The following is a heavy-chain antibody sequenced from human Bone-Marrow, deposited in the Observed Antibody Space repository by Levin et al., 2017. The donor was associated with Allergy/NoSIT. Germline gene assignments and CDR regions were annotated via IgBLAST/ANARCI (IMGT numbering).Heavy chain of an antibody. J-gene: IGHJ5*02. Sequence: SETLSLTCTVSGVSISSSGYFWGWIRQPPGKGLEWIGTIYYTESTYYNPSLKSRVTISVDTSKNQFSLRLRSVTAADTAVYYCARHPSTYDVLTGYLGNWFDPWGQGTLVTVSS. V-gene: IGHV4-39*01. CDR2: IYYTEST. CDR3: ARHPSTYDVLTGYLGNWFDP. CDR1: GVSISSSGYF. D-gene: IGHD3-9*01.